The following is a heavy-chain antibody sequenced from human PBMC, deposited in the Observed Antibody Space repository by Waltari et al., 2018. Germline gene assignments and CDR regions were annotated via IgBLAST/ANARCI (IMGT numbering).Heavy chain of an antibody. CDR3: ARVGRRGIVATMFDY. J-gene: IGHJ4*02. D-gene: IGHD5-12*01. CDR1: GGSFSGYY. V-gene: IGHV4-34*01. Sequence: QVQLQQWGAGLLKPSETLSLTCAVYGGSFSGYYWRWIRQPPGKGLEWIGEINHSGSTNYNPSLKSRVTISVDTSKNQFSRKLSSVTAADTAVYYCARVGRRGIVATMFDYWGQGTLVTVSS. CDR2: INHSGST.